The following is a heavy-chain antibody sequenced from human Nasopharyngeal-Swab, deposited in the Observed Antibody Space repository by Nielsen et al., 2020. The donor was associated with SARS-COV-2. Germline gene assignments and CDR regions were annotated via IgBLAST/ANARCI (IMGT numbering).Heavy chain of an antibody. CDR3: VKDLRGRYGFES. CDR1: GFTFSIHA. D-gene: IGHD3-16*01. V-gene: IGHV3-64D*06. CDR2: INDYEDRL. J-gene: IGHJ3*02. Sequence: GGSLRLSCSASGFTFSIHAMHWVRQAPGKGLEYVSTINDYEDRLYYADSVKGRFTISRDNSKSTLYLQMSSLRPEDTAVYWCVKDLRGRYGFESWGQGTMVTVSS.